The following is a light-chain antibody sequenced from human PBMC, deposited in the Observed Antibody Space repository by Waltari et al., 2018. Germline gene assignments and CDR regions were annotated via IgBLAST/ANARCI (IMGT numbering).Light chain of an antibody. J-gene: IGKJ1*01. CDR1: QTVSSAKY. Sequence: EIVLTQSPGTLSLSPGDRATLPCRASQTVSSAKYVAWYQQKAGQAPRLLIYAASSRAAGIPDRFSGSGSGTDFTLTISRLEAEDFAVYYCQHYGSSLWTFGQGTQVEMK. CDR2: AAS. CDR3: QHYGSSLWT. V-gene: IGKV3-20*01.